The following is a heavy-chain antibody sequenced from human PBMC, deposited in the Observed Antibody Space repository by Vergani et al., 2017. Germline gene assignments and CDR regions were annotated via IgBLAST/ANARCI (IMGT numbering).Heavy chain of an antibody. CDR2: IRSKAYGGTT. J-gene: IGHJ4*02. D-gene: IGHD2-2*01. CDR3: PLPYCSSTSCYETLFDY. Sequence: EVQLVESGGGLVQPGRSLRLSCTASGFTFGDYAMSWVRQAPGKGLEWVGFIRSKAYGGTTEYAASVKGRFTISRDNSKNTLYLQMSSLRAEDTAVYYCPLPYCSSTSCYETLFDYWGQGTLVTVSS. CDR1: GFTFGDYA. V-gene: IGHV3-49*04.